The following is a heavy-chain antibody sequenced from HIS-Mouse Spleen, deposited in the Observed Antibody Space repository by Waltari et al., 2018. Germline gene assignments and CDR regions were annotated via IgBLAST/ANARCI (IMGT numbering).Heavy chain of an antibody. Sequence: QLQLQESGPGLVKPSETLSLTCTVSGGSISSSSYYWGRISQPPGKGLEWIGSIYYSGSTYYNPSLKSRVTISVDTSKNQFSLKLSSVTAADTAVYYCARDPTVTGYYYYGMDVWGQGTTVTVSS. CDR2: IYYSGST. CDR1: GGSISSSSYY. D-gene: IGHD4-4*01. J-gene: IGHJ6*02. V-gene: IGHV4-39*07. CDR3: ARDPTVTGYYYYGMDV.